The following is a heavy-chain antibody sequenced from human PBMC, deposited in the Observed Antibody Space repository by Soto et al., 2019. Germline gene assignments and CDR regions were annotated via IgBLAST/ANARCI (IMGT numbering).Heavy chain of an antibody. CDR1: GGSIISSY. V-gene: IGHV4-59*01. CDR2: IYYSGST. D-gene: IGHD4-4*01. J-gene: IGHJ5*02. CDR3: ARVDYSNLGNNWFDP. Sequence: SETLSLTCTVSGGSIISSYWSWIRQPPGKGLEYIGYIYYSGSTNYNPSLKSRVTISVDTSKNQFSLKLSSVTAADTAVYYCARVDYSNLGNNWFDPWGQGTLVTVSS.